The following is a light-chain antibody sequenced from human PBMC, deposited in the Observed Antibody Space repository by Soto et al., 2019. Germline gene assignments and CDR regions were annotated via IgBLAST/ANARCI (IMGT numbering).Light chain of an antibody. CDR1: QSVSSN. V-gene: IGKV3-20*01. Sequence: EIVLTQSPGTLSLSPWERATLSCRASQSVSSNLAWYQQKPGQAPRLLIYGASSRATGIPDRFSGSGSGTDFTLTISRLEPEDFAVYYCQQYGSSPRTFGQGTRLEIK. CDR2: GAS. J-gene: IGKJ5*01. CDR3: QQYGSSPRT.